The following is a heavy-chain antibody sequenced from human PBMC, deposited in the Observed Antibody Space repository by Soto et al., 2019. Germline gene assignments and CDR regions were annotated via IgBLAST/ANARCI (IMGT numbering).Heavy chain of an antibody. D-gene: IGHD3-22*01. CDR3: AKGGPTYYYDSSGYYPLGY. CDR2: ITDTGGST. CDR1: GFTFRSYA. V-gene: IGHV3-23*01. J-gene: IGHJ4*02. Sequence: PGGSLRLSCVASGFTFRSYAMSWVRQAPGKGLEWVSSITDTGGSTHYADSVKGRFIISRDYLKSTVFLEMNSLRPEDTATYYCAKGGPTYYYDSSGYYPLGYWGQGTLVTVSS.